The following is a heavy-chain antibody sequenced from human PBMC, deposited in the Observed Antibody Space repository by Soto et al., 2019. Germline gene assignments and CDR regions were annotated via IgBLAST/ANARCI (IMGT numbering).Heavy chain of an antibody. CDR2: ISGSGGST. CDR1: GFTFSSYA. V-gene: IGHV3-23*01. CDR3: AKITIAALRYFDY. D-gene: IGHD6-6*01. J-gene: IGHJ4*02. Sequence: EVQLLESGGGLVQPGWSLRLSCAASGFTFSSYAMSWVRQAPGKGLEWVSAISGSGGSTYYADSVKGRFTISRDNSKNTLYLQMNSLRAEDTAVYYCAKITIAALRYFDYWGQGTLVTVSS.